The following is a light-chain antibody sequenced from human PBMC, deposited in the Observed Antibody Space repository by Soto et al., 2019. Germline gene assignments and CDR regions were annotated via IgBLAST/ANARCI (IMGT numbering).Light chain of an antibody. V-gene: IGLV1-44*01. Sequence: QSALTQPASASGTPGQRVTISCSGSSSNIGGNTVRWYQHLPGTAPRLLIYNNIQRPPGVPDRFSGSNSGTSASLAISGLQSEDEADYYCSFWDDSLDGHAVFGGGTQLTVL. CDR1: SSNIGGNT. CDR2: NNI. CDR3: SFWDDSLDGHAV. J-gene: IGLJ7*01.